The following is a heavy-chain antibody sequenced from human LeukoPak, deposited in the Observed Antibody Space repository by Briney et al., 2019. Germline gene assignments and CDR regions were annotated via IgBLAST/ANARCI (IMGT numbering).Heavy chain of an antibody. CDR2: IKQDGSEK. CDR1: GFPFSTFW. J-gene: IGHJ4*02. CDR3: AKSGTYFDFDY. Sequence: GGSLRISFAASGFPFSTFWMSWVRQAPGKWLEWVAIIKQDGSEKYYLDSVKGRFTISRDNAKNSLYLQMNSLSPEDTAVYYCAKSGTYFDFDYWGQGALVAVSS. D-gene: IGHD1-26*01. V-gene: IGHV3-7*01.